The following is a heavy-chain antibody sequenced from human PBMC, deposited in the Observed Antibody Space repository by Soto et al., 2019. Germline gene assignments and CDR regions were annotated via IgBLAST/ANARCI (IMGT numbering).Heavy chain of an antibody. D-gene: IGHD6-6*01. Sequence: EVQLLESGGGLVQPGGSLRLSCAASGFTFSSYATTWVRQAPGKGLEWVSAISGSGGTTYHADSVKGRFTISRDNSKNTLDLQLNSLRAEDAAVYYCAKPPYSSSSYYYYGMDVWGQGTTVTVSS. CDR3: AKPPYSSSSYYYYGMDV. V-gene: IGHV3-23*01. J-gene: IGHJ6*02. CDR1: GFTFSSYA. CDR2: ISGSGGTT.